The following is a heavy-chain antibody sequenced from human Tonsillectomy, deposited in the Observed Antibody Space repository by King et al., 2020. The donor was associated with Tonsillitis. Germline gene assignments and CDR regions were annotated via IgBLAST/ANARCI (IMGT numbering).Heavy chain of an antibody. J-gene: IGHJ4*02. CDR3: ARVGEQLRYFAEPTDY. CDR1: GASITSGDYY. V-gene: IGHV4-30-4*01. D-gene: IGHD3-9*01. Sequence: VQLQESGPGLVKPSQTLSLTCTVSGASITSGDYYWIWIRQPPGKGLEWIGYIYYSGSTYSNPSLKSRVTISVDTSKNQFSLKLSSVTAADTALYYCARVGEQLRYFAEPTDYWGQGTLVTVSS. CDR2: IYYSGST.